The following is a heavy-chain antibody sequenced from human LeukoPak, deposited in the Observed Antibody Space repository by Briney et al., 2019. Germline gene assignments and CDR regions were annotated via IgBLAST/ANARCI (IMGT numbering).Heavy chain of an antibody. J-gene: IGHJ4*02. V-gene: IGHV3-33*01. CDR1: GISFSSHV. CDR2: IWYDGSNI. CDR3: ARARNDYDSNGFSLLDY. Sequence: PGGSLRPSCAASGISFSSHVMHRVRQAPGKGLEWVAVIWYDGSNIYYTDSVKGRFTISRDNSKNTLYLQMNSLRAEDTALYYCARARNDYDSNGFSLLDYWGQGTMVTVSS. D-gene: IGHD3-22*01.